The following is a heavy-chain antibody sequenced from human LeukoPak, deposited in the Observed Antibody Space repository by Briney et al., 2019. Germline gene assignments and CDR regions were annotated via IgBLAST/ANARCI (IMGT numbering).Heavy chain of an antibody. Sequence: GGSLRLSCAASGFNFDDYAMYWVRQAPGKGLEWVSGISWNSGTIGYAESVKGRFTISRDNAKNSLYLQMSNLRAEDTAVYFCARGGGSDVWGQGATVTVSS. CDR1: GFNFDDYA. V-gene: IGHV3-9*01. D-gene: IGHD2-15*01. CDR2: ISWNSGTI. J-gene: IGHJ6*02. CDR3: ARGGGSDV.